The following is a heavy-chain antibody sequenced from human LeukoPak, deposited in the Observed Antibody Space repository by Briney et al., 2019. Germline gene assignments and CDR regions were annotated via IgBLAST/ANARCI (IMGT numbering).Heavy chain of an antibody. D-gene: IGHD3-9*01. CDR1: GFTISSYS. CDR3: ARDYDILTGRPFDY. Sequence: GGSLRLSCAASGFTISSYSMNWVRQAPGKGLEWVSYISSSSSTIYYADSVKGRFTISRDNAKNSLYLQMNSLRAEDTAVYYCARDYDILTGRPFDYWGQGTLVTVSS. J-gene: IGHJ4*02. CDR2: ISSSSSTI. V-gene: IGHV3-48*01.